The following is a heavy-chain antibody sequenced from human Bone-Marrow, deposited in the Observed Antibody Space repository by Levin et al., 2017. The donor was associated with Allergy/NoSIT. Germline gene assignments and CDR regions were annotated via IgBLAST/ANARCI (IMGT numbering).Heavy chain of an antibody. D-gene: IGHD5-18*01. Sequence: ASVKVSCKASGYTFTNSDINWVRQATGQGLEWMGWMNPDSGNTVYAQKFQGRVTMTRNITITTAYMELSSLTSEDTAVYFCAREGGFSYGSISGYYGMDVWGQGTTVTVSS. J-gene: IGHJ6*02. CDR2: MNPDSGNT. CDR1: GYTFTNSD. V-gene: IGHV1-8*01. CDR3: AREGGFSYGSISGYYGMDV.